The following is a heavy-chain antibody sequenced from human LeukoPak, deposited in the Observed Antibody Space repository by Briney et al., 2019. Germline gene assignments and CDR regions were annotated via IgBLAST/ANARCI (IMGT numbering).Heavy chain of an antibody. V-gene: IGHV4-4*07. CDR3: ARGPYCGGDCYFDY. Sequence: SETPSLTCTVSGGSISGYYWSWIRQPAGKGLEWIGRIYTSGTTNYNPSLKSRVTMSIDTSKNQFPLKVTSVTAADTAVYYCARGPYCGGDCYFDYWGQGTLVTVSP. D-gene: IGHD2-21*02. J-gene: IGHJ4*02. CDR2: IYTSGTT. CDR1: GGSISGYY.